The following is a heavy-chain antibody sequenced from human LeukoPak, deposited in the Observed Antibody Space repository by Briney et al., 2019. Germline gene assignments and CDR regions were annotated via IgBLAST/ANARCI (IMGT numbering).Heavy chain of an antibody. CDR3: ARDRGLGYSYGYVYFDY. D-gene: IGHD5-18*01. CDR1: GGSISSYY. Sequence: PSETLSLTCTVSGGSISSYYWSWIRQPAGKGLEWIGRIYTSGGTNYNPSLKSRVTMSVDTSKNQFSLKLSSVTAADTAVYYCARDRGLGYSYGYVYFDYWGQGTLITVSS. V-gene: IGHV4-4*07. CDR2: IYTSGGT. J-gene: IGHJ4*02.